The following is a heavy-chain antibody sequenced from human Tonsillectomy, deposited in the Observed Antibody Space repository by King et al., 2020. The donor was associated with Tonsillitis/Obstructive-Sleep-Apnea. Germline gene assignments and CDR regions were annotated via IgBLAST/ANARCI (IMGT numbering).Heavy chain of an antibody. Sequence: QVQLQQWGAGLLKPSETLSLTCAVYGGSFSGYYWSWIRQPPGKGLEWIGEINHSGTTNYNPSLESRVTISVDTSKNQFSLKLSSVTAADTAVYYCARGDIVVVPARPDYWGQGTLVTVSS. CDR3: ARGDIVVVPARPDY. J-gene: IGHJ4*02. CDR1: GGSFSGYY. V-gene: IGHV4-34*01. CDR2: INHSGTT. D-gene: IGHD2-2*01.